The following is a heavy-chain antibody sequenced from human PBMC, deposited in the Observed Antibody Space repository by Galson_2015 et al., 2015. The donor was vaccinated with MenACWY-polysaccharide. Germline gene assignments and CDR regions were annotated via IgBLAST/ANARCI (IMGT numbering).Heavy chain of an antibody. CDR3: ARGEYVSL. Sequence: SLRLSCAASGFTVNSDYMTWVRPAPGKGLEWVSVMHSSGNTYYADSVKGRFTLSRDSSKNTLYLQMNSLRVEDTAVYYCARGEYVSLWGRGTLVCVSS. CDR2: MHSSGNT. CDR1: GFTVNSDY. V-gene: IGHV3-53*01. D-gene: IGHD3-16*01. J-gene: IGHJ4*02.